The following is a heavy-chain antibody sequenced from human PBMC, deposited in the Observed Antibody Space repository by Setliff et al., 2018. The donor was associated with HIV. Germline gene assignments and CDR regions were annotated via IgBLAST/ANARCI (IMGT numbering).Heavy chain of an antibody. CDR3: ARWRGEQSEFDR. J-gene: IGHJ5*02. CDR1: GFYFSNYW. D-gene: IGHD1-1*01. Sequence: GGSLRLSCVVSGFYFSNYWMSWVRQAPGKGLEWVASVRPDGSEKHYVDPLKGRFTISRDNAKNSLYLQMDSLRAEDTACYYCARWRGEQSEFDRWGQGILVTAPQ. CDR2: VRPDGSEK. V-gene: IGHV3-7*03.